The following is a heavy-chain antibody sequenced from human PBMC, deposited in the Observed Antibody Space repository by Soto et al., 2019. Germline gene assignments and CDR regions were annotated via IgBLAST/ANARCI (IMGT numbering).Heavy chain of an antibody. J-gene: IGHJ5*02. V-gene: IGHV1-18*01. CDR1: GYTFTSYG. CDR3: ARDTTYSSGWWNNWFDP. D-gene: IGHD6-19*01. Sequence: GASVKVSCKASGYTFTSYGISWVRQAPGQGLEWMGWISAYNGNTNYAQKLQGRVTMTTDTSTSTAYMELRSLRSDDTAVYYCARDTTYSSGWWNNWFDPWGQGTLVTVSS. CDR2: ISAYNGNT.